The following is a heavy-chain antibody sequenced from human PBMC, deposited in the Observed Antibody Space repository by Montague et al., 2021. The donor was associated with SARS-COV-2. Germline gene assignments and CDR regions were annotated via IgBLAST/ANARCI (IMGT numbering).Heavy chain of an antibody. J-gene: IGHJ6*02. Sequence: SETLSLTCTVSGGSTSSSSYYWGWIRQPPGKGLEWIGSIYYSGSTYYNPSLKSRVTISVDTSKNQFSLKLSSVTAADTAVYYCASGFYSRRGGYGMDVWGQGTTVTVSS. CDR1: GGSTSSSSYY. V-gene: IGHV4-39*01. CDR2: IYYSGST. D-gene: IGHD4-11*01. CDR3: ASGFYSRRGGYGMDV.